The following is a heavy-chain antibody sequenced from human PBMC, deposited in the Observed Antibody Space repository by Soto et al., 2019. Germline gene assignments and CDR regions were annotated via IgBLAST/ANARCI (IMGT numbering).Heavy chain of an antibody. CDR3: GHHPGGGGY. V-gene: IGHV3-53*01. D-gene: IGHD3-10*01. CDR1: GFTVSNNY. Sequence: EVQLVESGGGLIQPGGSLRLSCAVSGFTVSNNYMSWVRQAPGKGLEGVSVIYSGGYTAYGDSVKGRFTISRDNSKTPLHLQKKSPGAAGPPVFFWGHHPGGGGYWGQGTLVTVSS. CDR2: IYSGGYT. J-gene: IGHJ4*02.